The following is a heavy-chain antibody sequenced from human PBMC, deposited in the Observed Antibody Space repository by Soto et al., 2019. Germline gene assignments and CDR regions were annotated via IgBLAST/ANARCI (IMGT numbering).Heavy chain of an antibody. V-gene: IGHV1-69*01. D-gene: IGHD3-10*01. CDR2: IIPIFGTA. CDR3: EKDGGEHAGEIAY. Sequence: QVQLVQSGAEVKKPGSSVKVSCKASGGTFSSYSINWVRQAPGQGLEWMGEIIPIFGTANYAQKFQGRVTITADEHTSTAYMELSSLRYEDTAVYYCEKDGGEHAGEIAYWGLGTLVTVSS. CDR1: GGTFSSYS. J-gene: IGHJ4*02.